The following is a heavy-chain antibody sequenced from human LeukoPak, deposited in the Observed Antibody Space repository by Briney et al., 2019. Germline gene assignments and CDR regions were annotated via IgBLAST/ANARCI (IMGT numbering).Heavy chain of an antibody. CDR3: AREYYYGPGYYYMDV. CDR1: GFTVSSNY. Sequence: GGSLRLSCAASGFTVSSNYMSWVRQAPGKGLEWVSVIYSGGSTYYADSVKGRFTISRDNSKNTLYLQMNSLRAEDTAVYYCAREYYYGPGYYYMDVWGKGTTVTVSS. D-gene: IGHD3-10*01. J-gene: IGHJ6*03. CDR2: IYSGGST. V-gene: IGHV3-66*02.